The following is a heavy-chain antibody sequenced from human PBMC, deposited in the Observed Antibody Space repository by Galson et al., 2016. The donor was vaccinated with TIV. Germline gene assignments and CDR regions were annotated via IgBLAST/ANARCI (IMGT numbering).Heavy chain of an antibody. V-gene: IGHV3-21*01. CDR1: GFTFSSYN. CDR2: ISSTSNYI. Sequence: SLRLSCAASGFTFSSYNMNWVRQAPGKGLEWVSSISSTSNYIYYGDPVKGRFTISRDNAENSLHLHMNSLRAEDTAIYFCARTGNYYHYAMDVWGQGTTVTVSS. D-gene: IGHD7-27*01. CDR3: ARTGNYYHYAMDV. J-gene: IGHJ6*02.